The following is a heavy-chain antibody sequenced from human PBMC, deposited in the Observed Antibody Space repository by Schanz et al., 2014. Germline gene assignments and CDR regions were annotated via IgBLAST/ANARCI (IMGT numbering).Heavy chain of an antibody. CDR2: IDGEGTDT. V-gene: IGHV3-74*02. J-gene: IGHJ5*02. CDR3: VRDERISSGVWFDP. Sequence: EVQLVESGGGLVQPGGSLRLSCAASGFTFRNNWMHWFRQGPGKGLSWVSRIDGEGTDTRYADSVKGRFTISRVNARNMVFLQMSSLRADDTAVYYCVRDERISSGVWFDPWGQGTLVTVSS. CDR1: GFTFRNNW. D-gene: IGHD3-22*01.